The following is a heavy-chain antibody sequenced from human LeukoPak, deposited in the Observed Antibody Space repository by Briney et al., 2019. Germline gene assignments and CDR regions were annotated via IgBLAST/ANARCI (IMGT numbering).Heavy chain of an antibody. J-gene: IGHJ3*02. Sequence: ASVKVSCKASGYTFTGYYMHWVRQAPGQGLEWMGWINPNSGGTNYAQKFQGRVTMTRDTSISTAYMELSRLRSDDTAVYYCARVPIHVWGCYHPGAFDIWGQGTMVTVSS. D-gene: IGHD3-16*01. CDR2: INPNSGGT. V-gene: IGHV1-2*02. CDR1: GYTFTGYY. CDR3: ARVPIHVWGCYHPGAFDI.